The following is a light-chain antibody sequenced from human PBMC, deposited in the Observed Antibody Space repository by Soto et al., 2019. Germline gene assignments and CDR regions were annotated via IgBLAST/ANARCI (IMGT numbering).Light chain of an antibody. J-gene: IGKJ4*01. CDR3: QQFNTYPS. Sequence: AIQVTQSPSSLSASVGDRVTITCRASQGISSALAWYQQKPGKAPKLLIYDASSLESGVPSRFSGSGSGTDFTLTISSLQPEDFTTYYCQQFNTYPSFGGGTKVEIK. CDR2: DAS. V-gene: IGKV1-13*02. CDR1: QGISSA.